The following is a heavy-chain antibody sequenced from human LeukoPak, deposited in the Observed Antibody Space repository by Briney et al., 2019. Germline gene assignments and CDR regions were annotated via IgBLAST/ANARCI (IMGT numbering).Heavy chain of an antibody. CDR1: GFTFSSYA. CDR2: ISGSGGST. CDR3: AKTTEYYYDSSGYYDY. J-gene: IGHJ4*02. V-gene: IGHV3-23*01. D-gene: IGHD3-22*01. Sequence: GGSLRLSCAASGFTFSSYAMSWVRQAPGKGLEWVSAISGSGGSTYYADFVKGRFTISRDNSKNTLYLQMNSLRAEDTAVYYCAKTTEYYYDSSGYYDYWGQGTLVTVSS.